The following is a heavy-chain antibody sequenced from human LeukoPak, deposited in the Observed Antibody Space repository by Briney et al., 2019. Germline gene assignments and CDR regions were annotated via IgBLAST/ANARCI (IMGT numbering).Heavy chain of an antibody. D-gene: IGHD1-20*01. CDR1: GFIFSDYN. V-gene: IGHV3-48*04. CDR3: ARVVAGITGADY. Sequence: GGSLRLSCAASGFIFSDYNMIWVRQAPGKGLECLSYIQNRGSPIYYADSVKGRFTVSRDNAKNSLYLQINSLTAEDTAMYYCARVVAGITGADYWGQGTLVTVSS. J-gene: IGHJ4*02. CDR2: IQNRGSPI.